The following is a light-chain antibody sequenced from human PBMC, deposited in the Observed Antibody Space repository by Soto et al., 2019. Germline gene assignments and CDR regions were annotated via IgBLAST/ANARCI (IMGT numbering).Light chain of an antibody. CDR3: EHYCSYPEA. J-gene: IGKJ1*01. CDR1: QTISSW. Sequence: DVKVTQSLSAVSGSVGDRVTITCRASQTISSWLAWYQQKPGKAPKLLIYKASTLKSGVTSRFSGRGSGTEFTLTISSLQPDDCATYFCEHYCSYPEALGQGTKVDIK. V-gene: IGKV1-5*03. CDR2: KAS.